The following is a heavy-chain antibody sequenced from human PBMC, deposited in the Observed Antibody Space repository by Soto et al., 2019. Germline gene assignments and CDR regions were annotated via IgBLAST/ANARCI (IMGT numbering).Heavy chain of an antibody. CDR1: GFTFRSYA. Sequence: QPGGSLRLSCAASGFTFRSYAMSWVRQAPGKGLEWVSAISGSGGSTYYADSVKGRFTISRDNSKNTLYLQMNSLRAEDTAVYYCAKSSARWLQSAPFFDYWGQGTLVTVSS. CDR3: AKSSARWLQSAPFFDY. V-gene: IGHV3-23*01. D-gene: IGHD5-12*01. CDR2: ISGSGGST. J-gene: IGHJ4*02.